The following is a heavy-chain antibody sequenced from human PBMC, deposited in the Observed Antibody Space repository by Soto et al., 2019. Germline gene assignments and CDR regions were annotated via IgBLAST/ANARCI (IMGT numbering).Heavy chain of an antibody. CDR2: ISYDGSNK. CDR1: GFKFRGYA. V-gene: IGHV3-30-3*01. J-gene: IGHJ6*02. D-gene: IGHD2-2*01. CDR3: ARDFTQYQLPMDV. Sequence: TVGSLRLSYAASGFKFRGYAVHLVRQVPGKGLEWVAVISYDGSNKYYADSVKGRFTISRDNSKNTLYLQMNSLRAEDTAVYYCARDFTQYQLPMDVWGQGTTVTVSS.